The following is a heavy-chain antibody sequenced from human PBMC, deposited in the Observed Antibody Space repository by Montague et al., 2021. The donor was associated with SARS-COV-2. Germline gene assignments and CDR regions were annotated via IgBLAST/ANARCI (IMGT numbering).Heavy chain of an antibody. CDR2: IYHSGTT. V-gene: IGHV4-59*08. CDR1: GGSIRNYY. Sequence: SETLSLTCTVSGGSIRNYYWSWIRQPPGKGLEWIVHIYHSGTTNYNPSLKSRVTTSVDTSKNQFSLKLTSVTPADTAVYYCARLVPSGDIVVVPAGPFDYWGQGTLVTLS. CDR3: ARLVPSGDIVVVPAGPFDY. D-gene: IGHD2-2*01. J-gene: IGHJ4*02.